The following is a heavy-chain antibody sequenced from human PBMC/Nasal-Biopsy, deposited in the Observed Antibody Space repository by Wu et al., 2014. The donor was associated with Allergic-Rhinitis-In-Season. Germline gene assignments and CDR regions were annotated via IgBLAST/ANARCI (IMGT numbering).Heavy chain of an antibody. Sequence: TLSLTCTVSGGSISIYYWSWIRQPPGKGLEWIGYIYYSGNTNYNPSLKSRVTISVDTSKNQFSLKLNSLTAADTAVYYCAREPSRSSGAGEAFDIWGQGTMVTVSS. CDR3: AREPSRSSGAGEAFDI. V-gene: IGHV4-59*01. D-gene: IGHD6-19*01. CDR2: IYYSGNT. J-gene: IGHJ3*02. CDR1: GGSISIYY.